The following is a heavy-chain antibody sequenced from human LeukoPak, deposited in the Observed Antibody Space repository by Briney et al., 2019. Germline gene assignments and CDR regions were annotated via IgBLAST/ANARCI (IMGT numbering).Heavy chain of an antibody. CDR1: GFTFNIYT. CDR3: ARGLDTAMVSDY. Sequence: PGGSLRLSCAASGFTFNIYTMTWVRQAPGKGLEWVSSISSSSTDLYYADSVKGRFTISRDNDKNSLFPQMNSLRADDTAVYYCARGLDTAMVSDYWGQGTLVTVSS. CDR2: ISSSSTDL. D-gene: IGHD5-18*01. V-gene: IGHV3-21*01. J-gene: IGHJ4*02.